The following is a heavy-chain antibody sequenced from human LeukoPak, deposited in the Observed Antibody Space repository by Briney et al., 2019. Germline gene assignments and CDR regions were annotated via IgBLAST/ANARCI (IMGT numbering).Heavy chain of an antibody. CDR1: GFTFSIYS. D-gene: IGHD6-19*01. CDR2: ISSSSSYI. V-gene: IGHV3-21*01. CDR3: ARDPDSSGWYDY. J-gene: IGHJ4*02. Sequence: GGSLRVSCVASGFTFSIYSMSWVRQAPGKGLEWVSSISSSSSYIYYADSVKGRFTISRDNGKNSLYLQMNSLRAEDTAVYYCARDPDSSGWYDYWGQGTLVTVSS.